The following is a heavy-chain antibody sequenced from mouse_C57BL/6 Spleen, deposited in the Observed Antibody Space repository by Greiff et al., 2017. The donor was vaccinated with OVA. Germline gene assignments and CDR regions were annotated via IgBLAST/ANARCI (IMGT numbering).Heavy chain of an antibody. CDR1: GYTFTDYN. J-gene: IGHJ4*01. CDR2: INPNNGGT. V-gene: IGHV1-22*01. CDR3: ARGDYYGSSWAMDY. D-gene: IGHD1-1*01. Sequence: EVKLVESGPELVKPGASVKMSCKASGYTFTDYNMHWVKQSHGKSLEWIGYINPNNGGTSYNQKFKGKATLTVNKSSSTAYMELRSLTSEDSAVYYCARGDYYGSSWAMDYWGQGTSVTVSS.